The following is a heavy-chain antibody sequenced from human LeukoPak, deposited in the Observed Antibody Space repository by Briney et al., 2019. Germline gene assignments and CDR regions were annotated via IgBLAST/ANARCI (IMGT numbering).Heavy chain of an antibody. V-gene: IGHV4-59*01. CDR1: GGSISSYY. D-gene: IGHD1-26*01. Sequence: SETLSLTCTVSGGSISSYYWSWIRQPPGKGLEWIGYIYYSGSTNYNPSLKSRVTISVDTSKNQFSLELSSVTAADTAVYYCARARSGSYTYFDYWGQGTLVTVSS. J-gene: IGHJ4*02. CDR3: ARARSGSYTYFDY. CDR2: IYYSGST.